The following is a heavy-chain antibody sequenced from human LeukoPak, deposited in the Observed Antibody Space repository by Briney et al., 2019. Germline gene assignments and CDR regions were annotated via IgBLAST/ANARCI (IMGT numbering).Heavy chain of an antibody. CDR2: IYYDGSNK. V-gene: IGHV3-33*01. D-gene: IGHD3-22*01. J-gene: IGHJ4*02. CDR1: GFTFSSYG. CDR3: ARESLITMIVVAFDY. Sequence: GGSLRLSCAASGFTFSSYGMHWVRQAPGKGLEWVTLIYYDGSNKYYADSVKGRFTISRDNSKNTLYLQMNSLRAEDTAVYYCARESLITMIVVAFDYWGQGTLVTVSS.